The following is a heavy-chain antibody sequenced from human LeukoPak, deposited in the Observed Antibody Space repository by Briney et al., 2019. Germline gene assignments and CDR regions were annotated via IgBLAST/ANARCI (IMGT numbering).Heavy chain of an antibody. Sequence: GASVKVSCKASGGSFTFTSHVITWVRQAPGQGLEWMAGIIPIYGSPSYAQRFQGRVTITSDESARTVYMELSGLRSEDTAVYYCAGFFYDNSHDAFDLWGQGTMVTVSS. D-gene: IGHD3-22*01. J-gene: IGHJ3*01. CDR2: IIPIYGSP. CDR3: AGFFYDNSHDAFDL. CDR1: GGSFTFTSHV. V-gene: IGHV1-69*13.